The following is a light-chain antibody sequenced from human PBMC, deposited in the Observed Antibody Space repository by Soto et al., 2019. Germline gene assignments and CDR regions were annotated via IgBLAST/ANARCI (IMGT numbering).Light chain of an antibody. CDR2: WAS. Sequence: DIVMTQSPDSLAVSLGERATINCKSSQSVLYSSNNKNYLAWYQHKPGQPPKLLIYWASTREPGVPDRFSGSGSGTDFTLTISSLQAEDVAVYYCQQYYSTPLTFGGGTKVEIK. CDR3: QQYYSTPLT. V-gene: IGKV4-1*01. J-gene: IGKJ4*01. CDR1: QSVLYSSNNKNY.